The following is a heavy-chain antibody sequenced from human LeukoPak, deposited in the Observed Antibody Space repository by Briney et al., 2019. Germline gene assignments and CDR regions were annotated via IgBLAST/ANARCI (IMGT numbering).Heavy chain of an antibody. V-gene: IGHV1-8*01. CDR1: GYTFTSYD. CDR2: MNPNSGNS. J-gene: IGHJ4*02. CDR3: ARGGSYSFVDY. Sequence: EASVKVSCKASGYTFTSYDINWVRQATGQGLEWMGWMNPNSGNSGYAQKFQGRATMTRNTSISTAYMELSSLRSEDTAVYYCARGGSYSFVDYWGQGTLVTVSS. D-gene: IGHD1-26*01.